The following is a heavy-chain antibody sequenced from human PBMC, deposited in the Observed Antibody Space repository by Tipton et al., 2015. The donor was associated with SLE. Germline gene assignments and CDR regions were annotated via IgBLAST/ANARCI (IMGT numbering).Heavy chain of an antibody. J-gene: IGHJ4*02. CDR3: ARDFFDY. Sequence: TLSLTCTVSGGSISTYYWNWIRQPPGKGLEWIGFIYYTGSTNYNPSLKSRVTISVDTSKNQFSLKLSSVTAADTAVYYCARDFFDYWGQGTLVTVSS. V-gene: IGHV4-59*01. CDR1: GGSISTYY. CDR2: IYYTGST.